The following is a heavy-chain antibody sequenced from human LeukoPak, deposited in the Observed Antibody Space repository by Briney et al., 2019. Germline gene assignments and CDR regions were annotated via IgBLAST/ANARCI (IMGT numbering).Heavy chain of an antibody. D-gene: IGHD6-19*01. J-gene: IGHJ4*02. CDR2: IRSKANSYAT. V-gene: IGHV3-73*01. Sequence: GGSLKLSCAASGFTFSGSAMHWVRQASGKGLEWVGRIRSKANSYATAYAASVKGRFTISRDDSKNTAYLQMNSLKTEDTAVYYCTRLTPTQVSSGWYEGDYWGQGTLVTVSS. CDR1: GFTFSGSA. CDR3: TRLTPTQVSSGWYEGDY.